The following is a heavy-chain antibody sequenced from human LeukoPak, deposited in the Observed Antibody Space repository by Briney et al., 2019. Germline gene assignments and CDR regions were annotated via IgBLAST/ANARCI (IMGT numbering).Heavy chain of an antibody. V-gene: IGHV3-7*01. Sequence: GGSLRLSCAASGFTFSDFGMNWVRQAPGKGLEWVAFIKGDETEKHYVDSLKGRFTISRDNAENSLSLQMNSLTVVDTAVYFCARGRFFYGWGIDVWGQGTTVIVSS. D-gene: IGHD2/OR15-2a*01. J-gene: IGHJ6*02. CDR1: GFTFSDFG. CDR3: ARGRFFYGWGIDV. CDR2: IKGDETEK.